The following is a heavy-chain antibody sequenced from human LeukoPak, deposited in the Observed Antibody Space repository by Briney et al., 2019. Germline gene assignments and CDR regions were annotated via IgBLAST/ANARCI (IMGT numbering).Heavy chain of an antibody. CDR1: GYSFNNYD. CDR3: ARSRRGYYMDV. V-gene: IGHV1-8*01. CDR2: LDPHSGDT. J-gene: IGHJ6*03. Sequence: ASVKVSGKASGYSFNNYDINWVRQAAGQGPEWMGRLDPHSGDTDYAQKFRGRVIMTKNTSINTAYLEFSSLISEDTAVYYCARSRRGYYMDVWGRGTTVTVSS.